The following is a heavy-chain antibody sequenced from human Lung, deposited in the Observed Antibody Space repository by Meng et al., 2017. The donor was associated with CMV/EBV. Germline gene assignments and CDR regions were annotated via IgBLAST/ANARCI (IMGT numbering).Heavy chain of an antibody. CDR1: GDSITNHNW. V-gene: IGHV4-4*02. Sequence: QVQLRGSGPPLVKPSETRSLPGAVSGDSITNHNWWAWVRQPPGKGLEWIGEIPHRGSSAYNPSLKSRVSMSIDKSKNQFSLKLTSVTAADTAVYHCLRRSGGSVWGQGTLVTVSS. J-gene: IGHJ1*01. CDR3: LRRSGGSV. D-gene: IGHD3-10*01. CDR2: IPHRGSS.